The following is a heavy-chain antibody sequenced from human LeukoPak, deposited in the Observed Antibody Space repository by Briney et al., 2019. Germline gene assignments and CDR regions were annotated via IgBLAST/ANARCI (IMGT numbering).Heavy chain of an antibody. Sequence: ASVKVSCKASGYTFTGYYMHWVRQAPGQGLEWMGRINPNSGGTNYAQKFQGRVTMTRDTSISTAYMELSRLRSDDTAVYYCARVHGSGSYYNDEGSDYWGQGPLVTVSS. CDR2: INPNSGGT. CDR3: ARVHGSGSYYNDEGSDY. CDR1: GYTFTGYY. V-gene: IGHV1-2*06. J-gene: IGHJ4*02. D-gene: IGHD3-10*01.